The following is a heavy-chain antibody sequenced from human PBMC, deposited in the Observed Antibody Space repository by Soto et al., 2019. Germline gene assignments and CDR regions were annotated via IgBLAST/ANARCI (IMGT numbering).Heavy chain of an antibody. Sequence: GGSLRLSCEASGFTFSSYSMNWVRQPPGKGLEWVSYIDSTSTTRDYADSVKGRFTIARDNAKNSLHLQMNSLRDEDTAVYYCARVFLRSFDSRGRGTLVTVSS. CDR3: ARVFLRSFDS. D-gene: IGHD3-3*01. J-gene: IGHJ4*02. CDR1: GFTFSSYS. CDR2: IDSTSTTR. V-gene: IGHV3-48*02.